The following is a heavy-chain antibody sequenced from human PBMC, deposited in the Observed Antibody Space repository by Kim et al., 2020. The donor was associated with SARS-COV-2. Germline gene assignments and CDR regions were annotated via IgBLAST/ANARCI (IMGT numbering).Heavy chain of an antibody. Sequence: ASVKVSCKASGYTFTSYAMHWVRQAPGQRLEWMGWINAGNGNTKYSQKFQGRVTITRDTSASTAYMELSSLRSEDTAVYYCARDGDVLRYFDWLGGAYYFDYWGQGTLVTVSS. D-gene: IGHD3-9*01. V-gene: IGHV1-3*01. CDR2: INAGNGNT. CDR1: GYTFTSYA. J-gene: IGHJ4*02. CDR3: ARDGDVLRYFDWLGGAYYFDY.